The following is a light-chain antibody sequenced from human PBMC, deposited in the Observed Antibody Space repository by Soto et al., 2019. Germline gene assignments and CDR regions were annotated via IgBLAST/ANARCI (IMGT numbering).Light chain of an antibody. CDR3: QQWET. V-gene: IGKV1-5*01. CDR1: QSISSW. CDR2: DAS. J-gene: IGKJ1*01. Sequence: DIQTTQSPSTLSASVGDRVTITCRASQSISSWLAWYQQKPGKAPKLLIYDASSLESGVPSRFSGSGSGTEFTLTISSLQPDDFATYYCQQWETFGQGTKVDIK.